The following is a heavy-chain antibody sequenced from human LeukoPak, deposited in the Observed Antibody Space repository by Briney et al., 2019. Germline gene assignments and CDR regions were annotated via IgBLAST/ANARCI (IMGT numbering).Heavy chain of an antibody. CDR2: IKQDGSEK. J-gene: IGHJ4*02. Sequence: GGSLRLSCAASGFTFSSYAMSWVRQAPGKGLEWVANIKQDGSEKYYVDSVKGRFTISRDNAKNSLYLQTNSLRAEDTAVYYCAREVEMATTADYWGQGTLVTVSS. V-gene: IGHV3-7*01. CDR3: AREVEMATTADY. CDR1: GFTFSSYA. D-gene: IGHD5-24*01.